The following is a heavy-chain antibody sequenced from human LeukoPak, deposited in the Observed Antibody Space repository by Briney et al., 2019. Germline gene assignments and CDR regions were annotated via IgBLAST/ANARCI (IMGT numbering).Heavy chain of an antibody. CDR2: INPNSGGT. CDR1: GYTFTGYY. V-gene: IGHV1-2*04. Sequence: GASVKVSCKASGYTFTGYYMHWVRQAPGQGLEWMGWINPNSGGTNYAQKFQDWVTMTRDTSISTAYMELSRLRSDDTAVYYCARVLSYASGSYYLDYWGQGTLVTVSS. CDR3: ARVLSYASGSYYLDY. D-gene: IGHD3-10*01. J-gene: IGHJ4*02.